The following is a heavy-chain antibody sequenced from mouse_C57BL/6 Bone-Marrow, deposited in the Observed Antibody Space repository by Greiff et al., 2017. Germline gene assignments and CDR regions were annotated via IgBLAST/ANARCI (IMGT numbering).Heavy chain of an antibody. Sequence: QVQLQQSGAELARPGASVKLSCKASGYTFSSNGISWVKQRTGQGLEWIVEVYLRSGNTSYNEKFKGKATLTADESSSTAYMELRSLTSEDSAVYFCAPCGSNYWGQGTTLTVSS. CDR1: GYTFSSNG. V-gene: IGHV1-81*01. D-gene: IGHD1-1*01. CDR2: VYLRSGNT. CDR3: APCGSNY. J-gene: IGHJ2*01.